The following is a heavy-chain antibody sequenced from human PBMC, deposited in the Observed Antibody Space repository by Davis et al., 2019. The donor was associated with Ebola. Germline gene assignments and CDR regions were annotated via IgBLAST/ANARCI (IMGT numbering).Heavy chain of an antibody. V-gene: IGHV3-23*03. CDR3: AKDSSGWYRYYYYGMDV. J-gene: IGHJ6*02. CDR1: GFTFGDYA. D-gene: IGHD6-19*01. Sequence: GESLKISCTASGFTFGDYAMSWFRQAPGKGLEWVSVIYSGGSRYYADSVKGRFTISRDNSKNTLYLQMNSLRAEDTAVYYCAKDSSGWYRYYYYGMDVWGQGTTVTVSS. CDR2: IYSGGSR.